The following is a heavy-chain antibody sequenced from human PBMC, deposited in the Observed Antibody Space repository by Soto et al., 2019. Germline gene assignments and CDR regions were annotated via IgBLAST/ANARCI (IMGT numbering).Heavy chain of an antibody. Sequence: GASVKVSCKASGGTFSSYAISWVRQVPGQGLEWMGGIIPIFGTANYAQKFQGRVTLTRDMSTGTAYMELSSLRSEDTAVYYCAAVPVLRFLKWLPAYFDYWGQGALVTVSS. CDR2: IIPIFGTA. D-gene: IGHD3-3*01. V-gene: IGHV1-69*05. CDR1: GGTFSSYA. CDR3: AAVPVLRFLKWLPAYFDY. J-gene: IGHJ4*02.